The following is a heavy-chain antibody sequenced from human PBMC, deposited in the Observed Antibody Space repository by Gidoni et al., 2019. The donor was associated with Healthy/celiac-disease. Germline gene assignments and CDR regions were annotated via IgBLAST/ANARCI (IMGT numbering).Heavy chain of an antibody. CDR3: ARIMEYDSSGYYYGGAFDI. Sequence: QFTLKESGPVLVKPTETLTLTCTVSGFSLSNARMAVSWIRQPPGKALEWLAHIFSNDEKSYSTSLQSRLTISKDTSKSQVGLTMTNMDPVDTATYYCARIMEYDSSGYYYGGAFDIWGQGTMVTVSS. CDR1: GFSLSNARMA. J-gene: IGHJ3*02. V-gene: IGHV2-26*01. CDR2: IFSNDEK. D-gene: IGHD3-22*01.